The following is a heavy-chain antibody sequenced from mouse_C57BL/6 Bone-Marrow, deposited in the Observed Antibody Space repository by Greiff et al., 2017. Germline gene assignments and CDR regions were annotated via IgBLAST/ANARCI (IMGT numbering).Heavy chain of an antibody. CDR1: GYAFTNYL. J-gene: IGHJ2*01. CDR3: AILIYYDYDYFDY. Sequence: QVQLQQSGAELVRPGTSVKVSCKASGYAFTNYLIEWVKQRPGQGLEWIGVINPGSGGTNYNEKFKGKATLTADKSSSTAYMQLSSLTSEDSAVYFCAILIYYDYDYFDYWGQGTTLTVSS. CDR2: INPGSGGT. V-gene: IGHV1-54*01. D-gene: IGHD2-4*01.